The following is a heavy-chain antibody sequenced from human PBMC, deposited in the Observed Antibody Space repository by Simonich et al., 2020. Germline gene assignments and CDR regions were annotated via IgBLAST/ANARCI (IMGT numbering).Heavy chain of an antibody. Sequence: QVQLVQSGAEVKKPGASVKVSCKASGYTFTGYYMHWVRQAPGQGLDCRGWINPNSGGTNYAQKLQGRVSRTRDTSISTAYMELSRLRSDDTAVYYCARNGLVGILKAFDIWGQGTMVTVSS. CDR3: ARNGLVGILKAFDI. CDR1: GYTFTGYY. CDR2: INPNSGGT. D-gene: IGHD2-21*01. V-gene: IGHV1-2*02. J-gene: IGHJ3*02.